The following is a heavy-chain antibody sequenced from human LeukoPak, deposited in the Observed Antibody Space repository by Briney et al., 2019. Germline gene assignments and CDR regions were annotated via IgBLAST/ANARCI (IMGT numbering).Heavy chain of an antibody. Sequence: GGSLRLSCAASGFIVSRIYMSWVRQAPGKGLEWVSVIYTGGSTHYADSVKGRFTISRDNSRNTVFLQMNSLSAEDTAVYYCARTGLRDPTFFDYWGQGILVTVSS. J-gene: IGHJ4*02. V-gene: IGHV3-53*01. CDR1: GFIVSRIY. D-gene: IGHD2/OR15-2a*01. CDR3: ARTGLRDPTFFDY. CDR2: IYTGGST.